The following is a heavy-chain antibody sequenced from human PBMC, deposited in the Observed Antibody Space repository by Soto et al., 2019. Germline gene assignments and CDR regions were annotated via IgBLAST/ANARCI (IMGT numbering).Heavy chain of an antibody. CDR3: ARDSLRLEWLLKAYYFDY. J-gene: IGHJ4*02. CDR2: IWYDGSNK. Sequence: PGGSLRLSCAAPGFTFSSYGMHWVRQAPGKGLEWVAVIWYDGSNKYYADSVKGRFTISRDNSKNTLYLQMNSLRDEDTAVYYCARDSLRLEWLLKAYYFDYWGQGTLVTVSS. V-gene: IGHV3-33*01. D-gene: IGHD3-3*01. CDR1: GFTFSSYG.